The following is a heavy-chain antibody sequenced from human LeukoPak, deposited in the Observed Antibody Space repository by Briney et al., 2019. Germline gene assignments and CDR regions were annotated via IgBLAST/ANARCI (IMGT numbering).Heavy chain of an antibody. D-gene: IGHD6-19*01. Sequence: ASVKVSCTASGYTFTSYYMHWVRQAPGQGLEWMGWINPNSGGTNYAQKFQGRVTMTRDTSISTAYMGLSRLRSDDTAVYYCARKAVAGNLFDYWGQGTLVTVSS. V-gene: IGHV1-2*02. CDR3: ARKAVAGNLFDY. CDR1: GYTFTSYY. J-gene: IGHJ4*02. CDR2: INPNSGGT.